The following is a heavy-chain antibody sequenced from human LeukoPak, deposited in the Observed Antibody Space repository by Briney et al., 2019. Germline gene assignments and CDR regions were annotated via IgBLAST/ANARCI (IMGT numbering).Heavy chain of an antibody. CDR3: ARETSSSSYFDY. Sequence: SVKVSCKASGGTFSSYAISWVRQAPGQGLEWMGGIIPIFGTANYAQKFQGRVTITADESTSTAYMELSSLRSEDTAVYYCARETSSSSYFDYWGQGTLVTVSS. CDR2: IIPIFGTA. D-gene: IGHD6-6*01. V-gene: IGHV1-69*13. CDR1: GGTFSSYA. J-gene: IGHJ4*02.